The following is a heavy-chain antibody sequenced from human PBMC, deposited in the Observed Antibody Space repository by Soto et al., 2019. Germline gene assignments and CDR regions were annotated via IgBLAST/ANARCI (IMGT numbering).Heavy chain of an antibody. Sequence: GSLRLSCAASGFTFSSYAMSWVRQAPGKGLEWVSAISGSGGSTYYADSVKGRFTISRDNSKNTLYLQMNSLRAEDTAVYYCAKDPLGAAAGTQDYYYYMDVWGKGTTVTVSS. D-gene: IGHD6-13*01. V-gene: IGHV3-23*01. CDR3: AKDPLGAAAGTQDYYYYMDV. J-gene: IGHJ6*03. CDR1: GFTFSSYA. CDR2: ISGSGGST.